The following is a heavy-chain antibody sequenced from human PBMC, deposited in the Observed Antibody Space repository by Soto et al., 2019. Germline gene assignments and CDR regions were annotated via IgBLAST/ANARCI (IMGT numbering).Heavy chain of an antibody. J-gene: IGHJ4*02. CDR1: GFTFSSYG. Sequence: QVQLVESGGGVVQPGRSLRLSCAASGFTFSSYGMHWVRQAPGKGLEWVAVIWYDGSNKYYADSVKGRFTISRDNSKNTLYLQMKSLRAEDTAVDYCARPTISSGFDYWGQGTLVTVSS. CDR3: ARPTISSGFDY. CDR2: IWYDGSNK. V-gene: IGHV3-33*01. D-gene: IGHD6-19*01.